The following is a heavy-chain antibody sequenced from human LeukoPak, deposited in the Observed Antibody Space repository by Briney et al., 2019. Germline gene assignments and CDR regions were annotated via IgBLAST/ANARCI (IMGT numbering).Heavy chain of an antibody. Sequence: EASVKVSCKASGGTFSSYAISWVRQAPGQGLEWMGGIIPIFGTANYAQKFQGRVTITADESTSTAYMELSSLRSEDTAVYYCAGTKPLGRYECWSGYRGQGTLVTVSS. V-gene: IGHV1-69*13. CDR2: IIPIFGTA. J-gene: IGHJ4*02. CDR3: AGTKPLGRYECWSGY. CDR1: GGTFSSYA. D-gene: IGHD3-3*01.